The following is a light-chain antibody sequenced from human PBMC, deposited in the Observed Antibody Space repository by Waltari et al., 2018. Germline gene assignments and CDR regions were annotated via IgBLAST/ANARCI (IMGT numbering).Light chain of an antibody. V-gene: IGKV3-20*01. CDR1: QSVRSNF. Sequence: EIVLTQSPGTLSLSPGERASLFCRASQSVRSNFLAWYQQKPGQAPRLLIYSASSRATGIPDRFSGSGSGTDFTLTISRLEPEDFAVYYCQQYGNSPYTFGQGTKLEI. J-gene: IGKJ2*01. CDR3: QQYGNSPYT. CDR2: SAS.